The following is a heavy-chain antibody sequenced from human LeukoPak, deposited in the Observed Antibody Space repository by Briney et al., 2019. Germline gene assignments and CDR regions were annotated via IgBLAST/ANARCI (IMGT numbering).Heavy chain of an antibody. CDR1: GFTFSSYS. D-gene: IGHD2-15*01. CDR2: ISSSSSTV. V-gene: IGHV3-48*01. Sequence: GGSLRLSCAASGFTFSSYSMNWVRQAPGKWLEWVSYISSSSSTVYYADSVKGRFTISRDNAKNSLYLQTNSLGAEDTAVYYCARRYCSGGRCYPDYWGQGTLVTVSS. J-gene: IGHJ4*02. CDR3: ARRYCSGGRCYPDY.